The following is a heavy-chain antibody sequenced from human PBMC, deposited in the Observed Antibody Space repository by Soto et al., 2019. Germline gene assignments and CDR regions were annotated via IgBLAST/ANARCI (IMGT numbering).Heavy chain of an antibody. CDR2: INAGNGNT. D-gene: IGHD2-15*01. Sequence: ASVKVSCKASGYTFTSYAMHWVRQAPGQRLEWMGWINAGNGNTKYSQKFQGRVTITRDTSGSTAYMELGSLGSEDTAVYYCARGYCSGGSCYSYYYYYMDVWGKGTTVTVSS. CDR1: GYTFTSYA. V-gene: IGHV1-3*01. J-gene: IGHJ6*03. CDR3: ARGYCSGGSCYSYYYYYMDV.